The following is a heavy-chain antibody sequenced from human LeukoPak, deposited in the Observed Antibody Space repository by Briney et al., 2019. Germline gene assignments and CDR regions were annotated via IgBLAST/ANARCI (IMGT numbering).Heavy chain of an antibody. CDR2: IKSKTDGGTT. CDR1: GFTFSNAW. J-gene: IGHJ6*02. CDR3: TTGGYCSSTSCYYYYGMHV. Sequence: GGSLRLSCAASGFTFSNAWMSWVRQAPGKGLEWVGRIKSKTDGGTTDYAAPVKGRFTISRDDSKNTLYLQMNSLKTEDTAVYYCTTGGYCSSTSCYYYYGMHVWGQGTTVTVSS. D-gene: IGHD2-2*01. V-gene: IGHV3-15*01.